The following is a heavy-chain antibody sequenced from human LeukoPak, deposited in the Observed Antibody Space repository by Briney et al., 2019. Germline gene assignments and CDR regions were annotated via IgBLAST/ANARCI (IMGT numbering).Heavy chain of an antibody. CDR1: GYTFTSFY. D-gene: IGHD3-10*01. Sequence: ASVKVSCKASGYTFTSFYMHWVRQAPGQGLEWMGWINPNSGGTNYAQKFQGRVTMTRDTSISTAYMELSRLRSDDTAVYYCARVGWFGDPLPIYYYYYMDVWGKGTTVTISS. V-gene: IGHV1-2*02. CDR3: ARVGWFGDPLPIYYYYYMDV. CDR2: INPNSGGT. J-gene: IGHJ6*03.